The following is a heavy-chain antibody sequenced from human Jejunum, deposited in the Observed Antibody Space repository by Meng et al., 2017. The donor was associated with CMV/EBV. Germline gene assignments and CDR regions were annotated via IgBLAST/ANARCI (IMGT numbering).Heavy chain of an antibody. V-gene: IGHV1-18*01. CDR3: ARDYYYGRSYYFDY. D-gene: IGHD3-10*01. CDR1: GYTFASYG. CDR2: FVNNVDT. Sequence: QVHLLQSGAGGKKPGASVRVPCEASGYTFASYGISWLRQAPGQGLEWMGWFVNNVDTYSAQKFQGRVTMTTDTHTSTAFMELRSLRSDDTAVYYCARDYYYGRSYYFDYWGQGTLVTVSS. J-gene: IGHJ4*02.